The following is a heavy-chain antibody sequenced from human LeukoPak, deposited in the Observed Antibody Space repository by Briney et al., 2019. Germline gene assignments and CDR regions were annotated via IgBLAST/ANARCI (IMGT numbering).Heavy chain of an antibody. CDR1: GGSISSSSYY. J-gene: IGHJ3*02. V-gene: IGHV4-39*07. CDR3: ARSFYGGSFTVDYLAFDI. D-gene: IGHD1-26*01. Sequence: SETLSLTCTVSGGSISSSSYYWGWIRQPPGKGLEWIGSIYYSGSTYYNPSLKSRVTISVDTSKNQFSLKLSSVTAADTAVYYCARSFYGGSFTVDYLAFDIWGQGTMVTVSS. CDR2: IYYSGST.